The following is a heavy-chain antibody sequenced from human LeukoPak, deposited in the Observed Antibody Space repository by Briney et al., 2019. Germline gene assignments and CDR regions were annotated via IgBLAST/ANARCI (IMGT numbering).Heavy chain of an antibody. CDR3: ARDLYDSSGGWNDY. CDR2: IYSGGST. V-gene: IGHV3-53*04. J-gene: IGHJ4*02. D-gene: IGHD3-22*01. CDR1: GFTVSSNY. Sequence: PGGSLRLSCAASGFTVSSNYMSWVRQAPGKGLEWLSVIYSGGSTYYADSVKGRFTISRHNSKNTLYLQMNSLRAEDTAVYYCARDLYDSSGGWNDYWGQGTLVTVSS.